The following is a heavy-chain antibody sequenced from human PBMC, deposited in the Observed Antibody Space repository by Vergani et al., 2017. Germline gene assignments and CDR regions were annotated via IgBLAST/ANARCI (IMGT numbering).Heavy chain of an antibody. CDR1: GFTFGDYY. CDR3: ARISGGSAAFLHY. J-gene: IGHJ1*01. V-gene: IGHV3-7*01. CDR2: IKRDGTET. D-gene: IGHD2-15*01. Sequence: VHLEESGGGLVQPGGSLRLSCAASGFTFGDYYMAWIRLAPGKGLDWVASIKRDGTETFYVDSVKGRFTISRDNAKTTLYLQINSLRDEDRGVYYCARISGGSAAFLHYWGQGTLVTVAS.